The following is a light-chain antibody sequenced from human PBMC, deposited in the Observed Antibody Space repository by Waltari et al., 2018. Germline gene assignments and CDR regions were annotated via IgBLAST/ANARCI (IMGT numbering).Light chain of an antibody. J-gene: IGLJ1*01. CDR1: SRDVGNYNL. Sequence: QSGLTQPAPVSGSPGQSITISCTGTSRDVGNYNLFSWYQQYPGKAPKLMVYEVTKRTSGVSDRFSGSKSGNTASLTIYGLQSEDEADYYCCSYAGLGIYVFGTGTKVTVL. CDR2: EVT. V-gene: IGLV2-23*02. CDR3: CSYAGLGIYV.